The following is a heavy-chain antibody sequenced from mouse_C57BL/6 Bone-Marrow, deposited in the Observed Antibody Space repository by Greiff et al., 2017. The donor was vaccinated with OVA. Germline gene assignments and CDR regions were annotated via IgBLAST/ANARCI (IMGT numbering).Heavy chain of an antibody. CDR3: ARSSLLWWYFDV. V-gene: IGHV14-3*01. Sequence: EVNVVESVAELVRPGASVKLSCTASGFNIKNTYMHWVKQRPEQGLEWIGRIDPANGNTKYAPKFQGKATITADTSSNTAYLQLSSLTSEDTAIYYCARSSLLWWYFDVWGTGTTVTVSS. J-gene: IGHJ1*03. CDR2: IDPANGNT. CDR1: GFNIKNTY. D-gene: IGHD2-1*01.